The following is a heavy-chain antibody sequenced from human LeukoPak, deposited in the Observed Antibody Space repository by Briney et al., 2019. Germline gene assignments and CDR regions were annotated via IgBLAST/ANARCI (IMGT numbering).Heavy chain of an antibody. CDR3: ARLSGSYWDYFDY. CDR1: RYTFTSYW. CDR2: IYPGDSDT. Sequence: GESLKISCKGSRYTFTSYWIGWVHQMPGKGLEWMGIIYPGDSDTRYSPSFQGQVTISADKSTSTAYLQWSSLKASDTAMYYCARLSGSYWDYFDYWGQGTLVTVPS. V-gene: IGHV5-51*07. D-gene: IGHD1-26*01. J-gene: IGHJ4*02.